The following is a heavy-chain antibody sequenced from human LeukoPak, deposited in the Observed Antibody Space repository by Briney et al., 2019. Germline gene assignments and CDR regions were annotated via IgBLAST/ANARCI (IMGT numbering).Heavy chain of an antibody. V-gene: IGHV1-69*04. CDR1: GGTFSSYA. CDR2: IIPILGIA. CDR3: ARVGSITMVRGVFFDY. J-gene: IGHJ4*02. D-gene: IGHD3-10*01. Sequence: SVKASCKASGGTFSSYAISWVRQAPGQGLEWMGRIIPILGIANYAQKFQGRVTITADKSTSTAYMELSSLRSEDTAVYYCARVGSITMVRGVFFDYWGQGTLVTVSS.